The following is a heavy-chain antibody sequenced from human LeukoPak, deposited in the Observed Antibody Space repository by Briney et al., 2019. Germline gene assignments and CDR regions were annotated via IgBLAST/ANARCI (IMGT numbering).Heavy chain of an antibody. CDR1: GGSFSGYY. J-gene: IGHJ6*02. CDR2: INHSGST. V-gene: IGHV4-34*01. CDR3: ARGQYYYGMDV. Sequence: NSSETLSLTCAVYGGSFSGYYWSWIRLPPGKGLEWIGEINHSGSTNYNPSLKSRVTISVDTSKNQFSLKLSSVTAADTAVYYCARGQYYYGMDVWGQGTTVTVSS.